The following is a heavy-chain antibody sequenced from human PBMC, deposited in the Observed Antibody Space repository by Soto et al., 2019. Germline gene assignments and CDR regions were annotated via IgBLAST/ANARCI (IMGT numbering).Heavy chain of an antibody. J-gene: IGHJ5*02. D-gene: IGHD2-2*01. CDR1: GFIFSSFG. CDR2: FSGGGGSA. Sequence: PGGSLRLSCATSGFIFSSFGMSWVRQAPGKGLEWVSCFSGGGGSAFYADSVKGRYTISRDDSKNTLYLQMDSLSAEDTVIYYCAKVSSAPCYGGIDPWGQGPLVTVSS. CDR3: AKVSSAPCYGGIDP. V-gene: IGHV3-23*01.